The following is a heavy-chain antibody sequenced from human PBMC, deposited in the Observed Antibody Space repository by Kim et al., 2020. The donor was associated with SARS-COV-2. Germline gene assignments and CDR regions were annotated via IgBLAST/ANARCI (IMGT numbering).Heavy chain of an antibody. Sequence: GSTYYNPSLKSRVTISVDTSKNQFSLKLSSVTAADTAVYYCARGVGATGYWGQGTLVTVSS. D-gene: IGHD1-26*01. J-gene: IGHJ4*02. CDR2: GST. V-gene: IGHV4-39*01. CDR3: ARGVGATGY.